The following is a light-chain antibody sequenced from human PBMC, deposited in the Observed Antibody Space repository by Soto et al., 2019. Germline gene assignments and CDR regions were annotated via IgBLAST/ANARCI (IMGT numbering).Light chain of an antibody. J-gene: IGLJ1*01. V-gene: IGLV2-14*01. Sequence: QSVLTQPASVSGSPGQSITISCTGSSSDVGGYNYVSWYQQHPGKAPKFMIYDVSNRPSGVSTRFSGSKSGNTASLTISGLQAADEADYYCNSYTTSNTPQIVFGTGTNVTV. CDR2: DVS. CDR3: NSYTTSNTPQIV. CDR1: SSDVGGYNY.